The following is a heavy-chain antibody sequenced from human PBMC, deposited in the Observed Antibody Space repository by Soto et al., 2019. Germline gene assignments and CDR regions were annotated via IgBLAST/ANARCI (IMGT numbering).Heavy chain of an antibody. J-gene: IGHJ3*02. D-gene: IGHD3-22*01. CDR2: ISAGNGNT. Sequence: ASVKVSCKASGYTFASYTLHWVRQAPGQRFEWLGWISAGNGNTKSSQKFQDRVTFDRNTSASTVSMELNSLRSEDTAIYYCAREAMAEDSSGYYYHDAFDIWGQGTMVTVSS. CDR3: AREAMAEDSSGYYYHDAFDI. V-gene: IGHV1-3*01. CDR1: GYTFASYT.